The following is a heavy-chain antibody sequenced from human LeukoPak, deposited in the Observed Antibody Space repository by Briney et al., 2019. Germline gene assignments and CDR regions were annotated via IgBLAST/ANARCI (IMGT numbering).Heavy chain of an antibody. Sequence: GASVKVSCKASGYTFTSCDINWVRQATRQGLEWMGWMNPNSGNTGYGQSSQGRITMTRDISIGTAYMELSNLTSEDTAIYYCTRGSSGRRDNWGQGTLVTVSA. D-gene: IGHD6-19*01. V-gene: IGHV1-8*01. J-gene: IGHJ4*02. CDR3: TRGSSGRRDN. CDR2: MNPNSGNT. CDR1: GYTFTSCD.